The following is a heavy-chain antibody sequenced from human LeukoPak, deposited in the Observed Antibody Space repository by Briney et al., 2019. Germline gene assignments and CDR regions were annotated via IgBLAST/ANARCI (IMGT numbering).Heavy chain of an antibody. CDR2: IHSSGST. J-gene: IGHJ5*02. V-gene: IGHV4-39*01. CDR3: ARRVLRYFDWSVGQNWFDP. CDR1: GPSISSIIYY. Sequence: SETLSLTCTVSGPSISSIIYYWGWIRQPPGKGLEWIGSIHSSGSTFYNPSLKGRVSRSIDTSKNQFSLKLSSVTAADTAVYYCARRVLRYFDWSVGQNWFDPWGQGTLVTVSS. D-gene: IGHD3-9*01.